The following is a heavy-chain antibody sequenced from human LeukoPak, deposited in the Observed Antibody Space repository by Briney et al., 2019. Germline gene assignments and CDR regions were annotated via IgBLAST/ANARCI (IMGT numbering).Heavy chain of an antibody. J-gene: IGHJ4*02. D-gene: IGHD3-16*02. Sequence: GASVKASCKASGYTFTSYGISWVRQAPGQGLEWMGWISAYNGNTNYAQKLQGRVTMTTDTSTSTAYMELRSLRSDDTAVYYCARVNYDYVWGSYRLPDYWGQGTLVTVSS. CDR1: GYTFTSYG. V-gene: IGHV1-18*01. CDR2: ISAYNGNT. CDR3: ARVNYDYVWGSYRLPDY.